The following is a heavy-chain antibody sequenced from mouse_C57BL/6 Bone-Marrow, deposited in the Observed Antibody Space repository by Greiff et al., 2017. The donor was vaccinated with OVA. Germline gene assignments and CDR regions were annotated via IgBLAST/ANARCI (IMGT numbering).Heavy chain of an antibody. CDR2: IYPGGGYT. CDR3: AVDYDRYFDV. D-gene: IGHD2-4*01. Sequence: QVQLQQSGAELVRPGTSVKMSCKASGYTFTNYWIGWAKQRPGHGLEWIGDIYPGGGYTNYNEKFKGKATLTADKSSSTAYMQFSSLTSEDSAIYYCAVDYDRYFDVWGTGTTVTVSS. V-gene: IGHV1-63*01. CDR1: GYTFTNYW. J-gene: IGHJ1*03.